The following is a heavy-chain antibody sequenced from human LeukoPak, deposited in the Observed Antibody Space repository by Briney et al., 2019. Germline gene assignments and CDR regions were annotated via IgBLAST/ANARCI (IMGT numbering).Heavy chain of an antibody. D-gene: IGHD3-10*01. CDR2: ISGSGGST. Sequence: GGSLRLSCAASGFTFSSYAMSWVRQAPGKGLEWVSAISGSGGSTYYADSVKGRFTISRDNSKNTLYLQMNSLRAEDTAVYYCANLGGGRFGELLLYYFGYWGQGTLVTLSS. CDR1: GFTFSSYA. V-gene: IGHV3-23*01. J-gene: IGHJ4*02. CDR3: ANLGGGRFGELLLYYFGY.